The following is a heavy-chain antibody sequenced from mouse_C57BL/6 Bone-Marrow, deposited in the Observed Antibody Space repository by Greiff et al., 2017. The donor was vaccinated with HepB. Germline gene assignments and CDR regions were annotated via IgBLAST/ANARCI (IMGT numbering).Heavy chain of an antibody. Sequence: EVKLMESGGGLVQPGGSLSLSCAASGFTFTDYYMSWVRQPPGKALEWLGFIRNKANGYTTEYSASVKGRFTISRDNSQSILYLQMNALGAEDSATDYCARSSYDFDYWGQGTTLTVSS. V-gene: IGHV7-3*01. CDR2: IRNKANGYTT. CDR3: ARSSYDFDY. D-gene: IGHD2-3*01. CDR1: GFTFTDYY. J-gene: IGHJ2*01.